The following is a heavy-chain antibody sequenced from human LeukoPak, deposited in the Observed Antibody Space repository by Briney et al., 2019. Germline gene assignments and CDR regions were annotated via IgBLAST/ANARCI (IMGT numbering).Heavy chain of an antibody. D-gene: IGHD6-6*01. CDR1: GFTVSSTY. J-gene: IGHJ4*02. Sequence: GGSLRLSCAASGFTVSSTYMSWVRQAPGKGLEWVSVLYSDDITYYANSVKGRFFISRDISKSMLYLQMNSLRAEDTAVYYCARGLTESSDYWGQGTLVTVSS. CDR3: ARGLTESSDY. CDR2: LYSDDIT. V-gene: IGHV3-66*01.